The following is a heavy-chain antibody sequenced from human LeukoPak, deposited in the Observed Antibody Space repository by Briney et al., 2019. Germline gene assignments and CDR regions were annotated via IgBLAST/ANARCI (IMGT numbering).Heavy chain of an antibody. CDR2: IYYSGST. D-gene: IGHD4-17*01. Sequence: PSGTLSLTCTVSGGSISSYYWSWIRQPPGKGLEWIGYIYYSGSTNYNPPLKSRVTISVDTSKNQFSLKLSSVTAADTAVYYCARLYGDHGAFDIWGQGTMVTVSS. V-gene: IGHV4-59*08. J-gene: IGHJ3*02. CDR1: GGSISSYY. CDR3: ARLYGDHGAFDI.